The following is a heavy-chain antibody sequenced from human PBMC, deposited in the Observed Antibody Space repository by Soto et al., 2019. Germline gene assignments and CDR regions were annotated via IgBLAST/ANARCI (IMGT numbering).Heavy chain of an antibody. J-gene: IGHJ6*03. CDR3: ARGAGGHGDYYYYYMDV. Sequence: GGSLRLSCAGSGLTFSNFVMHWVRQAPGKGLEWVAVIWYDGNNTHYADSVKGRFTISRDNSKNTVYLQMNSLRAEDTAVYYCARGAGGHGDYYYYYMDVWGKGTTVTVSS. CDR1: GLTFSNFV. CDR2: IWYDGNNT. D-gene: IGHD4-17*01. V-gene: IGHV3-33*01.